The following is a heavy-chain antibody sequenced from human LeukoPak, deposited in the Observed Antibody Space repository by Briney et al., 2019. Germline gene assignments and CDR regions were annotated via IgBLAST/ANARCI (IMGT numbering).Heavy chain of an antibody. CDR1: GFTFSSYA. CDR3: AQTVDTAMGYYFDY. J-gene: IGHJ4*02. V-gene: IGHV3-23*01. D-gene: IGHD5-18*01. Sequence: PGGSLRLSCAASGFTFSSYAMSWVRQAPGKGLEWVSAISGSGGSTYYADSVKGRFTISRDSSKNTLYLQMNSLRAEDTAVYYCAQTVDTAMGYYFDYWGQGTLVTVSS. CDR2: ISGSGGST.